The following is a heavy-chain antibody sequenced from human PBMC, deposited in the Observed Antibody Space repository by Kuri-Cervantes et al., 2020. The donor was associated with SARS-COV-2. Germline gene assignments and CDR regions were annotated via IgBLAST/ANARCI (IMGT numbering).Heavy chain of an antibody. CDR2: INPDGSYT. V-gene: IGHV3-74*01. D-gene: IGHD3-3*01. CDR1: GFTFSGHW. Sequence: GESLKISCAASGFTFSGHWIHWVRQAPGKGLVWVSRINPDGSYTNNADSVKGRFTLSRDNSKNTLYLQMNSLRAEDTAVYYCAKDYDFWSGYSTFDYWGQGTLVTVSS. CDR3: AKDYDFWSGYSTFDY. J-gene: IGHJ4*02.